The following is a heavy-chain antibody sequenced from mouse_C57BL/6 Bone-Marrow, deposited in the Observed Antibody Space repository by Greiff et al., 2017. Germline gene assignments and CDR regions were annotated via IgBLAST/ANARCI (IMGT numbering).Heavy chain of an antibody. CDR1: GFTFSDYG. V-gene: IGHV5-17*01. CDR3: ARGDYAYEGAWFAY. D-gene: IGHD2-2*01. J-gene: IGHJ3*01. CDR2: ISSGSSTI. Sequence: VQLKQSGGGLVKPGGSLKLSCAASGFTFSDYGMHWVRQAPEKGLKWVAYISSGSSTIYYTDTVKGRFTISRANAKNTLFLHMTSLRSEDTAMYYCARGDYAYEGAWFAYWGQGTLVTVSA.